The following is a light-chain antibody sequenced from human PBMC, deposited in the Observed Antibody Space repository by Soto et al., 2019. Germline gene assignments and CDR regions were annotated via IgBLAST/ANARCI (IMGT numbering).Light chain of an antibody. J-gene: IGKJ1*01. Sequence: DIQVTQSPPTLSASVGDRVTITCRASQTISTWMAWYQQKPGKAPKLLVYDASTLKSGVASRFSGSGSGTEFTLIISGLQPDDSATYYCQQYTNTNKPWMFGQGTKVEI. CDR3: QQYTNTNKPWM. CDR2: DAS. V-gene: IGKV1-5*01. CDR1: QTISTW.